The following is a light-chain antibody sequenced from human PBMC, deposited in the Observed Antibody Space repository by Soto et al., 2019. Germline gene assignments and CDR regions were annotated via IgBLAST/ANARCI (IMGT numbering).Light chain of an antibody. V-gene: IGKV3D-11*01. CDR2: QSS. J-gene: IGKJ1*01. CDR3: HQRSNRPSERT. CDR1: QYIDTR. Sequence: EVVLTQSPATLSSFPGDRVTLSWRASQYIDTRLAWYQHRPGQAPRLLIYQSSLRAAGIPARFSASGAGTDFTLTISSLEPEDFGVYYCHQRSNRPSERTFGQGTKVDI.